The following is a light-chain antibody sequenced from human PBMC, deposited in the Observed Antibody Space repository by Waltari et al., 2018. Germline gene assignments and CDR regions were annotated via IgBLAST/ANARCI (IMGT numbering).Light chain of an antibody. J-gene: IGLJ1*01. V-gene: IGLV1-40*01. CDR1: DSNIGAGYD. Sequence: QSVLTQPPSVSGAPGQRVSISCTGSDSNIGAGYDGQLYQHLPGPAPNRLMNSNSLRPPGVPGRFSGSKSGTSVSLAITGLQGEDEADYYCQSYDSSLSGAYVFGTGTKVTVL. CDR2: SNS. CDR3: QSYDSSLSGAYV.